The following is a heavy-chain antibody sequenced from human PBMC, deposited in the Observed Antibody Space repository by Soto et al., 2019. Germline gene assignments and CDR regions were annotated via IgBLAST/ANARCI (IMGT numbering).Heavy chain of an antibody. CDR3: ARGLYDILTGYYSQFDY. CDR2: IWYDGSNK. J-gene: IGHJ4*02. V-gene: IGHV3-33*01. D-gene: IGHD3-9*01. Sequence: GGSLRLSCAASGFTFSSYGMHWVRQAPGKGLEWVAVIWYDGSNKYYADSVKGRFTISRDNSKNTLYLQMNSLRAEDTAVYYCARGLYDILTGYYSQFDYWGQGTLVTVSS. CDR1: GFTFSSYG.